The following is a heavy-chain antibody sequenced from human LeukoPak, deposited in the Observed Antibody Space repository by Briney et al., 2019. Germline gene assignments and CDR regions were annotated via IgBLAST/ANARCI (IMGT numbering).Heavy chain of an antibody. J-gene: IGHJ4*02. CDR1: GFTFSSYW. Sequence: PGGSLRLSCAASGFTFSSYWTSWGRQAPGKGLEWVTNIKQDGSEKYYVDSVKCRFTISRNNAKNSLYLQMNSLRAEDTAVYYCASQYLYYYGYYRGYFDYWGQGTLVTVSS. V-gene: IGHV3-7*01. D-gene: IGHD3-10*01. CDR3: ASQYLYYYGYYRGYFDY. CDR2: IKQDGSEK.